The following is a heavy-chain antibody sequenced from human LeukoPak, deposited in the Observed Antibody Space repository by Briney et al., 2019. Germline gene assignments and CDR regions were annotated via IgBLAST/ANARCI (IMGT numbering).Heavy chain of an antibody. CDR3: AKAMAGSTYYFDS. CDR2: ISASGGST. D-gene: IGHD6-19*01. CDR1: GFTFSSYA. J-gene: IGHJ4*02. V-gene: IGHV3-23*01. Sequence: GGSLRLSCAASGFTFSSYAMNWVRQAPGKSLEWVAAISASGGSTYYADSVKGRFTISRDNSKNTLYLQMSSLRAEDTAVYYCAKAMAGSTYYFDSWGQGTLVTVSS.